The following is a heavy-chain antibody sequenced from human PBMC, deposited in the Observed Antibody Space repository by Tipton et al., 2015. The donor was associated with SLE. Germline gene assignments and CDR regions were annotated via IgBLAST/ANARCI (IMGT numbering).Heavy chain of an antibody. Sequence: TLSLTCTVSGGSISSHYWSWIRQPPGKGLEWIGYIYYSGSTYYNPSLKSRVTISVDTSKNQFSLKLSSVTAADTAVYYCARGHDSSGYSPGAFDIWGQGTMVTVSS. CDR1: GGSISSHY. V-gene: IGHV4-59*11. CDR3: ARGHDSSGYSPGAFDI. J-gene: IGHJ3*02. CDR2: IYYSGST. D-gene: IGHD3-22*01.